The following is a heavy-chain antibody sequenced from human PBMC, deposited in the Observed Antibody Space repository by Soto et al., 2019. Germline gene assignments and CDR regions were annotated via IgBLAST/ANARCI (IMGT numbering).Heavy chain of an antibody. CDR3: VRGYSDYTDYFDY. J-gene: IGHJ4*02. CDR1: GFSFSSFW. D-gene: IGHD4-17*01. Sequence: EVQLVESGGGLVQPGGSLRLSCTTSGFSFSSFWMIWVRQAPGKGLEWVAIIKQDGSEKHYVDSVKGRFTVSRDNAEKLLYLQMDSLRPDDTAVYYCVRGYSDYTDYFDYWGQGALVTVSS. V-gene: IGHV3-7*03. CDR2: IKQDGSEK.